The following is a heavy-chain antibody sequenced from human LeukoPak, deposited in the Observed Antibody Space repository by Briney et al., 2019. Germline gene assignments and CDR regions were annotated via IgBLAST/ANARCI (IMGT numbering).Heavy chain of an antibody. V-gene: IGHV3-30*02. Sequence: GSLRLSCAASGFTFSSYGMHWVRQAPGKGLEWVAFIRYDGSNKYYADSVKGRFTISRDNSKNTLYLQMNSLRAEDTAVYYCAREVGESFDYWGQGTLVTVSS. J-gene: IGHJ4*02. D-gene: IGHD3-10*01. CDR1: GFTFSSYG. CDR3: AREVGESFDY. CDR2: IRYDGSNK.